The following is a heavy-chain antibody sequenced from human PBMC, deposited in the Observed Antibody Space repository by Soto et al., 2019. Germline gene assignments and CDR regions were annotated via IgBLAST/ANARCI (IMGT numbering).Heavy chain of an antibody. J-gene: IGHJ4*02. V-gene: IGHV3-23*01. CDR3: AKVPVGATGRFDY. CDR2: ISGSGGST. CDR1: GFTFSNYA. D-gene: IGHD1-26*01. Sequence: LRLSCAGSGFTFSNYAMSWVRQAPGKGLAWVSAISGSGGSTYYADSVKGRFTISRDNSKNTLYLQMNSLRAEDTALYYCAKVPVGATGRFDYWGQGTLVTVSS.